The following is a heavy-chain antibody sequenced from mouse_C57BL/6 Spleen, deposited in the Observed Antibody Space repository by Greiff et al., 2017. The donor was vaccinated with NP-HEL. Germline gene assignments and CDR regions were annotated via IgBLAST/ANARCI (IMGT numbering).Heavy chain of an antibody. J-gene: IGHJ2*01. CDR1: GYTFTSYW. Sequence: QVQLKESGTELVKPGASVKLSCKASGYTFTSYWMHWVKQRPGQGLEWIGNINPSNGGTNYNEKFKSKATLTVDKSSSTAYMQLSSLTSEDSAVYYCARHYDYDDYFDYWGQGTTLTVSS. V-gene: IGHV1-53*01. CDR3: ARHYDYDDYFDY. D-gene: IGHD2-4*01. CDR2: INPSNGGT.